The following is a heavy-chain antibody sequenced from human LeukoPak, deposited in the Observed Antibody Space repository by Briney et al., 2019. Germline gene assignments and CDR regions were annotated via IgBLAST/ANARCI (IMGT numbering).Heavy chain of an antibody. D-gene: IGHD5-12*01. CDR1: GGSISTGIYY. CDR2: IYTSGST. Sequence: SETLSLTCTVSGGSISTGIYYWSWIRQPAGKGLEWIGRIYTSGSTNYNPSLKSRVTISVDTSKNQFSLKLSSVTAADTAVYYCARRGRGYSGYDRKYYFDYWGQGTLVTVSS. CDR3: ARRGRGYSGYDRKYYFDY. V-gene: IGHV4-61*02. J-gene: IGHJ4*02.